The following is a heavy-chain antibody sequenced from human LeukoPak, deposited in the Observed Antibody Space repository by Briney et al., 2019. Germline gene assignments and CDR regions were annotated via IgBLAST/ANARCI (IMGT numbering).Heavy chain of an antibody. CDR2: ISSNGGST. CDR3: ARAKAYFFDY. CDR1: GFTFSNYA. V-gene: IGHV3-64*02. Sequence: GGSLRLSCAASGFTFSNYAMHWVRQAPGKGLQYVSDISSNGGSTYYADSVKGRFTISRDNSKNTLYLQMGGLRAEDMAVYYCARAKAYFFDYWGQGTLVTVSS. J-gene: IGHJ4*02.